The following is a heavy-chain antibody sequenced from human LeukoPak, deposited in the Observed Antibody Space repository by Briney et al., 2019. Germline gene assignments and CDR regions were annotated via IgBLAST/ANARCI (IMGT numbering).Heavy chain of an antibody. Sequence: GGSLRLSCAASGFTFSSYSMNWVRQAPGKGLEWVSYISSSSSTIHYADSVKGRFTISRDNAKNSLYLQMNSLRDEDTAVYYCASSDSSGWYGDYWGQGTLVTVSS. J-gene: IGHJ4*02. CDR2: ISSSSSTI. D-gene: IGHD6-19*01. CDR1: GFTFSSYS. V-gene: IGHV3-48*02. CDR3: ASSDSSGWYGDY.